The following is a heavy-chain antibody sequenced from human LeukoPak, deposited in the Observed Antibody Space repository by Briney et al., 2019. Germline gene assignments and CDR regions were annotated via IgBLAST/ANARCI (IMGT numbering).Heavy chain of an antibody. CDR2: MNPNSGNT. CDR1: GYTFTNLD. J-gene: IGHJ4*02. CDR3: ARPGRNRGYYFDY. D-gene: IGHD6-25*01. V-gene: IGHV1-8*01. Sequence: ASVTVSFTTSGYTFTNLDINWLRQAPGQGLEWMGWMNPNSGNTGYAQKFQGRVTMTRNTSISTAYMELSGLRSEDTAVYYCARPGRNRGYYFDYWGQGTLVTVSS.